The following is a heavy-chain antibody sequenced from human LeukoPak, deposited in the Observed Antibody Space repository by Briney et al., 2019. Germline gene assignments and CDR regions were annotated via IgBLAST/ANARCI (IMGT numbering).Heavy chain of an antibody. CDR1: GFTFTSSA. V-gene: IGHV1-58*01. J-gene: IGHJ4*02. CDR3: AAGKTNYDYVWGSYRPHY. Sequence: SVKVSCKASGFTFTSSAVQWVRQARGQRLEWIGWIVVGSGNTNYAQKFQERVTITRDMSTSTAYMELSSLRSEDTAVYYCAAGKTNYDYVWGSYRPHYWGQGTLVTVSS. D-gene: IGHD3-16*02. CDR2: IVVGSGNT.